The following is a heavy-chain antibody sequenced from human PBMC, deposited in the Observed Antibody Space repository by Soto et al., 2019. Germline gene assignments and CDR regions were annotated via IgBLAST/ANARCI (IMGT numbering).Heavy chain of an antibody. V-gene: IGHV4-34*01. CDR2: INHSGST. CDR3: AAQGGDGSEY. CDR1: GGSFSGYY. Sequence: QVQLQQWGAGLLKPSETLSLTCAVYGGSFSGYYWSWIRQPPGKGLEWIGEINHSGSTNYNPSLKXXVXIXADTSKNQFSLKLSSVTAADTAVYYCAAQGGDGSEYWGQGTLVTVSS. J-gene: IGHJ4*02. D-gene: IGHD3-10*01.